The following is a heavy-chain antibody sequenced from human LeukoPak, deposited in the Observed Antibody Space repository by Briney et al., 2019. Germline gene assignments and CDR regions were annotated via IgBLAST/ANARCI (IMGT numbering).Heavy chain of an antibody. CDR1: GITFNIYW. V-gene: IGHV3-74*01. CDR2: INPDGTKT. CDR3: VNHDYGDSYVG. D-gene: IGHD4-17*01. Sequence: GGSLRLSCEASGITFNIYWMHWVRQAPGKGLVWVSRINPDGTKTDYADSVKGRFTISRDNAKYTLYLQMNSLRAEDAAVYFCVNHDYGDSYVGGGQGTLVTVSS. J-gene: IGHJ4*02.